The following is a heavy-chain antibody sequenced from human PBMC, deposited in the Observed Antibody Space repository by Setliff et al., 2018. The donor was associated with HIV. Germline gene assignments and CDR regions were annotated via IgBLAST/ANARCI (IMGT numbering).Heavy chain of an antibody. Sequence: SETLSLTCTVSGGSIGSGSYYWTWIRQPAGKGLEWIGRIYTSGNINYNPSLKSRVTISVDTSKNQFSLKLSSVTAADTAVYYCARHDSGGYYSLDYWGQGTLVTVSS. V-gene: IGHV4-61*02. CDR2: IYTSGNI. CDR3: ARHDSGGYYSLDY. CDR1: GGSIGSGSYY. D-gene: IGHD3-22*01. J-gene: IGHJ4*02.